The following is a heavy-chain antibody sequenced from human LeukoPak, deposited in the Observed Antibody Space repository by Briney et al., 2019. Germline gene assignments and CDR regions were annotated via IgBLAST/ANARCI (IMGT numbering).Heavy chain of an antibody. Sequence: GGSLRLSCSASGFTFSSFSMDGVRQAPGKGLEYVSGISGNADSTFYAKSVRGRFTISRDNSQNTMYLQMGSLRPEDMGLFYCARRVTYSGAYDYWGQGTLVTVSA. CDR2: ISGNADST. J-gene: IGHJ4*02. D-gene: IGHD1-26*01. CDR3: ARRVTYSGAYDY. CDR1: GFTFSSFS. V-gene: IGHV3-64*01.